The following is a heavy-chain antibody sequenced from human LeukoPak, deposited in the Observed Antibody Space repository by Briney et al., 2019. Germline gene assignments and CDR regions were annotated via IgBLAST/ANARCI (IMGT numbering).Heavy chain of an antibody. CDR3: AEDQKLQPFHY. Sequence: GGSLRLSCAASGFTFSSYWMSWVRQAPGKGLEWVANIKQDGSDKYSVDSVRGRFTISRDNTRNSLYLQMNSLRAEDTAVYYCAEDQKLQPFHYWGQGTLVTVSS. V-gene: IGHV3-7*01. J-gene: IGHJ4*02. CDR2: IKQDGSDK. D-gene: IGHD2-15*01. CDR1: GFTFSSYW.